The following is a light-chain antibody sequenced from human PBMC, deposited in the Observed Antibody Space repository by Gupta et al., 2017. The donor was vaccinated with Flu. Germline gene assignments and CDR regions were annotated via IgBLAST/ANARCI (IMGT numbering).Light chain of an antibody. CDR3: QQYYSVPLT. Sequence: DIVLTQSPDPLAVSLGERATINCKSSQSVLYNSGNKNHLAWYQQKPRQPPKLLIYWASTRESGVPDRFSGSGSATDFTLTSSSLQAEDVAVYYCQQYYSVPLTFGGGTKVEIK. CDR2: WAS. CDR1: QSVLYNSGNKNH. J-gene: IGKJ4*01. V-gene: IGKV4-1*01.